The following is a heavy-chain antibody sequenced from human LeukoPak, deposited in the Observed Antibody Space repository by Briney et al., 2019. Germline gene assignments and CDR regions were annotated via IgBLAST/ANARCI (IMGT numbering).Heavy chain of an antibody. J-gene: IGHJ4*02. CDR3: AKDSLGAFDY. CDR2: ISWNSGSI. Sequence: GGSLRLSCAASGFTFDDYAMHWVRHAPGKGLEWVSGISWNSGSIGYADSVKGRFTISRDNAKNSLYLQMNSLRAEDTALYYCAKDSLGAFDYWGQGTLVTVSS. V-gene: IGHV3-9*01. CDR1: GFTFDDYA.